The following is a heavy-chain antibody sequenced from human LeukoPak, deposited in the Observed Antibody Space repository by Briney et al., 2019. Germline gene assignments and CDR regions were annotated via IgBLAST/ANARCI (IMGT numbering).Heavy chain of an antibody. Sequence: ASVKVSCKASGYTFTTYGISWVRQAPGQGLEWMGWISVYNGNTDYAQKLQGRVSMTTDTSTSTAHMEVRSLRSDDTAVYYCARAYYSHSDYWGQGTLVTVSS. J-gene: IGHJ4*02. V-gene: IGHV1-18*01. CDR3: ARAYYSHSDY. CDR1: GYTFTTYG. CDR2: ISVYNGNT. D-gene: IGHD3-10*01.